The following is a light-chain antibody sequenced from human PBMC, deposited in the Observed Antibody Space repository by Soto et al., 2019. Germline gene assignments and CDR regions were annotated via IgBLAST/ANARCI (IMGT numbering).Light chain of an antibody. CDR2: DAY. CDR1: QSIRSW. V-gene: IGKV1-5*01. CDR3: QQYGSYSPLT. J-gene: IGKJ4*01. Sequence: IQLTQSPSYLSASVGYRVTITCRASQSIRSWLAWYQQKPGKAPKLLIYDAYSLESGVPSRFSGRRSGTEFTLTIAGLQPEDFATYYCQQYGSYSPLTFGGGTKVDIK.